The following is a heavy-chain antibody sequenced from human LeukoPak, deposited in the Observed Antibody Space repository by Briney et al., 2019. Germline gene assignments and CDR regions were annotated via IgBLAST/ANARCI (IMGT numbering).Heavy chain of an antibody. Sequence: SETLSLTCAVYGGSFSGYYWSWIRQPPGKGLEWIGEVNHSGSTNYNPSLKSRVTISVDTSKNQFSLKLSSVTAADTAVYYCARGGGYCSGGSCYDDYWGQGTLATVSS. V-gene: IGHV4-34*01. D-gene: IGHD2-15*01. CDR1: GGSFSGYY. CDR2: VNHSGST. J-gene: IGHJ4*02. CDR3: ARGGGYCSGGSCYDDY.